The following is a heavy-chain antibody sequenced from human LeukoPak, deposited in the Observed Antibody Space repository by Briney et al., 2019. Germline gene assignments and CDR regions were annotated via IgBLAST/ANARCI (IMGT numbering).Heavy chain of an antibody. Sequence: SQTLSLTCTVSGGSISSGSYYWSWIRQPPGKGLEWIGRIYTSGSTNSNPSLKSRVTISVDTSKNPFSLKLSSVTAADTAVYYCARVAITYWFDPWGQGTLVTVSS. CDR1: GGSISSGSYY. CDR3: ARVAITYWFDP. J-gene: IGHJ5*02. CDR2: IYTSGST. V-gene: IGHV4-61*02. D-gene: IGHD1-14*01.